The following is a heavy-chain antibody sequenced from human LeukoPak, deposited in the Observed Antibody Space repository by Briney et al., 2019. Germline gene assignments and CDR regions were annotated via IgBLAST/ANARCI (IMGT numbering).Heavy chain of an antibody. CDR1: GGSISSYY. Sequence: SETLSLTCTVSGGSISSYYWSWIRQPPGKGLEWIGYIYYSGSTNYNPSLKSRVTISVDTSKNQFSLKLSSVTAADTAVCYCARQFGELYFDYWGQGTLVTVSS. J-gene: IGHJ4*02. D-gene: IGHD3-10*01. CDR2: IYYSGST. V-gene: IGHV4-59*08. CDR3: ARQFGELYFDY.